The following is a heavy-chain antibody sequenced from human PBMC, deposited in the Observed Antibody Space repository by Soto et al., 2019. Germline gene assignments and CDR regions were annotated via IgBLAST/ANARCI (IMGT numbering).Heavy chain of an antibody. CDR1: GGSLGSYG. CDR3: ACHLVRYFDWLTPVSDFDI. D-gene: IGHD3-9*01. Sequence: SETMCLTWTVAGGSLGSYGGSWLRPPPGKGLEWIGYIYYSGSTNYNPSLKSRVTISVDTSKNQFSLKLSSVTAADTAVYYCACHLVRYFDWLTPVSDFDIWGQGTMVT. J-gene: IGHJ3*02. V-gene: IGHV4-59*01. CDR2: IYYSGST.